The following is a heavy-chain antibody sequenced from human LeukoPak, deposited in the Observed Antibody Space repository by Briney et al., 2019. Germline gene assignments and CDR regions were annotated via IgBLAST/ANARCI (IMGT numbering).Heavy chain of an antibody. Sequence: SQTLSLTCDISGDTVSSNSAAWSWIRQSPSRGLEWLGRTYYRSRLFNDYAMSVKGRMTINPDTSKNQFSLQLNSVTPEDSAVYYCARDLHELELFYFDSWGQGTLVIVSS. CDR2: TYYRSRLFN. J-gene: IGHJ4*02. V-gene: IGHV6-1*01. CDR3: ARDLHELELFYFDS. D-gene: IGHD1-7*01. CDR1: GDTVSSNSAA.